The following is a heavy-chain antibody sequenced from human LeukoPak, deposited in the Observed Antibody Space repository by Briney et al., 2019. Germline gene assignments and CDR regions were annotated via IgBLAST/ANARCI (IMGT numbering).Heavy chain of an antibody. CDR3: ARKGPDNYYYYYMDV. Sequence: ASVKVSCKASGYTFTSYDINWVRQATGQGLELMGWMNTNSGNTGYAQKFQGRVTMTRNTSISTAYMELSSLRSEDTAVYFCARKGPDNYYYYYMDVWDKGTTVTVSS. CDR1: GYTFTSYD. CDR2: MNTNSGNT. V-gene: IGHV1-8*01. J-gene: IGHJ6*03.